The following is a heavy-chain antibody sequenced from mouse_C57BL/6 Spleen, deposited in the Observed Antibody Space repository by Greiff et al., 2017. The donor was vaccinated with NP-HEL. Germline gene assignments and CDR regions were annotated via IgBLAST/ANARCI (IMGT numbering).Heavy chain of an antibody. V-gene: IGHV1-52*01. D-gene: IGHD3-2*02. CDR2: IDPSDSET. Sequence: QVQLQQPGAELVRPGSSVKLSCKASGYTFTSYWMHWVKQRPIQGLEWIGNIDPSDSETHYNQKFKDKATLTVDKSSSTAYMQLSSLTSEDAAVYYCASSGRQLRLRGDYWGQGTTLTVSS. J-gene: IGHJ2*01. CDR1: GYTFTSYW. CDR3: ASSGRQLRLRGDY.